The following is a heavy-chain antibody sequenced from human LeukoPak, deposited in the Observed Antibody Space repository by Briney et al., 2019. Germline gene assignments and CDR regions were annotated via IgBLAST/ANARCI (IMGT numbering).Heavy chain of an antibody. CDR1: GESFSAYF. Sequence: SETLSLTCAVYGESFSAYFWSWIRQAPGKPLEYIGEINHRGSSHYNPSLKTRVTLSVDTSKNQFSLKLTSVTAADTAVYFCARGSSFDGYCSAGACDAGYYDSWGQGTPVTVSS. CDR3: ARGSSFDGYCSAGACDAGYYDS. CDR2: INHRGSS. D-gene: IGHD2-15*01. J-gene: IGHJ4*02. V-gene: IGHV4-34*01.